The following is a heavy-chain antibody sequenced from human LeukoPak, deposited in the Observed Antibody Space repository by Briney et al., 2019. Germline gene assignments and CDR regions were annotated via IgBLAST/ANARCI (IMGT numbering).Heavy chain of an antibody. CDR1: GYTFTSYG. D-gene: IGHD2-21*02. CDR3: ARELAYCGGDCYSGTNDAFDI. CDR2: ISAYNGNT. J-gene: IGHJ3*02. Sequence: ASVTVSCKASGYTFTSYGISWVRQAPGQGLEWMGWISAYNGNTNYAQKLQGRVTTTTDTSTSTVYMELSSLRSEDTAVYYCARELAYCGGDCYSGTNDAFDIWGQGTMVTVSS. V-gene: IGHV1-18*01.